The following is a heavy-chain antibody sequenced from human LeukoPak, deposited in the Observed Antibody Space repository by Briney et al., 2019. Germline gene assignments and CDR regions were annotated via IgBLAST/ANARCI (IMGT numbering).Heavy chain of an antibody. CDR2: VVTTTT. Sequence: SETLSLTCTVSGGSISTYSWTWVRQSPGKGLEWIGSVVTTTTNYSPALRSRVAISVHTSKNQFSLRLESVTTADTAVYYCARDTTVASGMQFWGKGALVTVSS. D-gene: IGHD6-19*01. V-gene: IGHV4-4*07. CDR3: ARDTTVASGMQF. CDR1: GGSISTYS. J-gene: IGHJ4*02.